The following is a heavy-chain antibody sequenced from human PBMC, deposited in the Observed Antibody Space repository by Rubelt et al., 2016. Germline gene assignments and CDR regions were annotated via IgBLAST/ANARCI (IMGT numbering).Heavy chain of an antibody. CDR2: INPNSGDT. Sequence: KPGSSVKVSCKASGGTFSSYVINWVRQAPGQGLEWMGWINPNSGDTNYAQKSQGRVTMTRDTSISAAYMELSRLRSDDTAVYYCARGSSGWSPFWGQGTLVTVSS. V-gene: IGHV1-2*02. J-gene: IGHJ4*02. D-gene: IGHD6-19*01. CDR3: ARGSSGWSPF. CDR1: GGTFSSYV.